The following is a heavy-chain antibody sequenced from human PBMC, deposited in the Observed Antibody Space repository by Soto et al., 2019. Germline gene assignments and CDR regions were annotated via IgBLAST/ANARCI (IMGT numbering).Heavy chain of an antibody. CDR3: ARWGSSSSQSTYYYYYYGMDV. Sequence: SETLSLTCTVSGGSISSYYWSWIRQPPGKGLEWIGYIYYSGSTNYNPSLKSRVTISVDTSKNQFSLKLSSVTAADTAVYYCARWGSSSSQSTYYYYYYGMDVWGQGTTVTVSS. V-gene: IGHV4-59*01. CDR2: IYYSGST. D-gene: IGHD6-6*01. CDR1: GGSISSYY. J-gene: IGHJ6*02.